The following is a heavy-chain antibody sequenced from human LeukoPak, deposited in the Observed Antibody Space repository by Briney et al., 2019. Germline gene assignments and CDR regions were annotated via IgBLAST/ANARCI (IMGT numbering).Heavy chain of an antibody. D-gene: IGHD2-21*01. CDR2: IYHSGST. V-gene: IGHV4-38-2*02. CDR1: GYSISSGYY. Sequence: PSETLSLTCTVSGYSISSGYYWGWIRQPPGKGLKWIGSIYHSGSTYYNPSLKSRVTMSVDTSKNQFSLKLSSVTAADTAVYYCARGGQKGEYYYYYMDVWGKGTTVTVSS. CDR3: ARGGQKGEYYYYYMDV. J-gene: IGHJ6*03.